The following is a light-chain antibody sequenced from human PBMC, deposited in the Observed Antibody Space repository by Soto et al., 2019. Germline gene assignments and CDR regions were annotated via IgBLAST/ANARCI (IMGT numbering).Light chain of an antibody. V-gene: IGKV1-5*03. J-gene: IGKJ1*01. CDR3: QQYNSYSTWT. CDR2: KAS. Sequence: DIKMTQSPSTLSASVGDRVTITCRASQSISSRLAWYQQKPGKAPKLLIYKASSLASGVPSRFSGSGSGTEVTLTISSLQPDDFATYYGQQYNSYSTWTFGKGTKVEIK. CDR1: QSISSR.